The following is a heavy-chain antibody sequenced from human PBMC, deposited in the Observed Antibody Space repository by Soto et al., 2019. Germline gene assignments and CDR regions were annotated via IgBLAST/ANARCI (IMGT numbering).Heavy chain of an antibody. CDR3: AATRSLYGSGSYI. V-gene: IGHV3-23*01. D-gene: IGHD3-10*01. J-gene: IGHJ3*02. CDR1: GFTFSSYA. CDR2: ISDSGTLT. Sequence: EVQLLESGGGLVQPGGSLRLSCAASGFTFSSYAMKWVRQAPGKGLEWVSLISDSGTLTYYADSVKGRFTISRDNSGNTLYLQMNSLRAEDTAVYYCAATRSLYGSGSYIWGQGTMVTVSS.